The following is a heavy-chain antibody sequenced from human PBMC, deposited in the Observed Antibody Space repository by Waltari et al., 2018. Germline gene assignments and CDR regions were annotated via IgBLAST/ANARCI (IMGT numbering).Heavy chain of an antibody. CDR2: IGTSDRSI. Sequence: EVQLVESGGGLEQPGGSLRLSCAGSGFNFGSYEMLWVRQAPGKRLEWVSYIGTSDRSIYYADSVRGRFTISRDNAKNSLYLHMNNLRAEDTAVYYCARVGGYYYYYMDVWGKGTTVTVSS. J-gene: IGHJ6*03. CDR3: ARVGGYYYYYMDV. V-gene: IGHV3-48*03. D-gene: IGHD3-16*01. CDR1: GFNFGSYE.